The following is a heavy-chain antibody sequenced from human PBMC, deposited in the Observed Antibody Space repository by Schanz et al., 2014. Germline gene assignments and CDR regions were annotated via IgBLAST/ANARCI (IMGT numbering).Heavy chain of an antibody. CDR2: ISANSGCT. CDR3: ARALFGSGHGDV. J-gene: IGHJ6*02. Sequence: QVQLVQSGGEVKKPGASVKVSCKASGYTFPSYGISWVRQAPGQGLEWMGWISANSGCTNYAQKFQGRVTMTRDAAISTAYMELSRLKSDDTAVYYCARALFGSGHGDVWGQGTTVTV. CDR1: GYTFPSYG. D-gene: IGHD3-10*01. V-gene: IGHV1-2*02.